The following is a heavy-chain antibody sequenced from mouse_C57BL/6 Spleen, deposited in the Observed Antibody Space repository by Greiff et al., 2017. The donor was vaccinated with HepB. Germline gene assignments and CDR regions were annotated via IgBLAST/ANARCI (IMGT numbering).Heavy chain of an antibody. J-gene: IGHJ4*01. CDR1: GYTFTSYW. D-gene: IGHD2-4*01. CDR2: IYPGSGST. V-gene: IGHV1-55*01. CDR3: ARDDYDVGAMDY. Sequence: QVQLQQSGAELVKPGASVKMSCKASGYTFTSYWITWVKQRPGQGLEWIGDIYPGSGSTNYNEKFKSKATLTVDTSSSTAYMQLSSLTSEDSAVYYCARDDYDVGAMDYWGQGTSVTVSS.